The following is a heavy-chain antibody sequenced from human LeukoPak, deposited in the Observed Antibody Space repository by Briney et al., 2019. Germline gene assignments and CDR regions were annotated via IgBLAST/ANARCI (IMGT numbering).Heavy chain of an antibody. V-gene: IGHV3-23*01. CDR2: ISGSGGRT. CDR3: AKVRAPRQYYSDY. J-gene: IGHJ4*02. Sequence: GGSLRLSCAASGFTFSSDVMSWVRQAPGKGLEWVSAISGSGGRTYYADSVKGRFTISRDNSKNTLYLQMNSLRAEDTAVYYCAKVRAPRQYYSDYWGQGTLVTVSS. CDR1: GFTFSSDV. D-gene: IGHD1-26*01.